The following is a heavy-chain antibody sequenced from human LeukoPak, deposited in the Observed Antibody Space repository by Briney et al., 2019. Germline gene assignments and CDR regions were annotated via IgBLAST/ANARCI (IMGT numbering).Heavy chain of an antibody. CDR2: ISPYNGNT. D-gene: IGHD5-12*01. CDR1: GYSFTSYG. Sequence: ASVKVSCKASGYSFTSYGISWVRQAPGQGLEWMGWISPYNGNTNYAQKLQGRVTMTTDTSTSTAYMELRSLRSDDTALYYCARDVQYVDIVPTMPPPFDYCGQGTLVTVSP. V-gene: IGHV1-18*01. J-gene: IGHJ4*02. CDR3: ARDVQYVDIVPTMPPPFDY.